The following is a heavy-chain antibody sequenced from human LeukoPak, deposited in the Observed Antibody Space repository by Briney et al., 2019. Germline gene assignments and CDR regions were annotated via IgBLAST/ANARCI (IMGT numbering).Heavy chain of an antibody. V-gene: IGHV4-59*08. D-gene: IGHD3-22*01. J-gene: IGHJ4*02. CDR3: ARLKSDSGGYSPFDY. CDR2: IYYSGST. Sequence: SETLSLTCTVSGGSISSYYWSWIRQPPGKGLEWIGYIYYSGSTIYNPSLKSRLTISIDTSKNQFSLKLSSVTAADTAVYYCARLKSDSGGYSPFDYGGQGTRVTVSS. CDR1: GGSISSYY.